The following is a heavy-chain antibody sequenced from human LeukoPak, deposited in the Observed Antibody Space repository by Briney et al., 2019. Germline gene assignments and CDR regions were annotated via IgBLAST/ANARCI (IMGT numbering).Heavy chain of an antibody. CDR2: ISYDGSNK. CDR1: GFTFSSYG. CDR3: AKDFAPRWFGELLDY. D-gene: IGHD3-10*01. J-gene: IGHJ4*02. V-gene: IGHV3-30*18. Sequence: PGGSLRLSCAASGFTFSSYGMHWVRQAPGKGLEWVAVISYDGSNKYYADSVKGRFTISRDNSKNTLYLQMNSLRAEDTAVYYCAKDFAPRWFGELLDYWGQGTPVTVSS.